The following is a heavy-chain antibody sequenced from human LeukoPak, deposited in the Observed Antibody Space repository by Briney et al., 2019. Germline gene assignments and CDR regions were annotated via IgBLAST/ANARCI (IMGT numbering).Heavy chain of an antibody. V-gene: IGHV4-59*01. CDR1: GGSISSYY. J-gene: IGHJ3*02. CDR2: IYYSGST. Sequence: SETLSLTCTVSGGSISSYYWSWIRQPPGKGLEWIGYIYYSGSTNYNPSLKSRVTISVDTSKNQFSLKLRSVTAADTAVYYCARAEYSSSWNIPFDAFDIWGQGTMVTVSS. CDR3: ARAEYSSSWNIPFDAFDI. D-gene: IGHD6-13*01.